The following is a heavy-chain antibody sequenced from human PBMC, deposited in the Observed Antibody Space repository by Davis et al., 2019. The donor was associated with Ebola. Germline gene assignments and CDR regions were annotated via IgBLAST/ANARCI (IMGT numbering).Heavy chain of an antibody. Sequence: SETLSLTCTVSGGSISSYYWSWIRQPPGKGLEWIGYIYYSGSTNYNPSLKSRVTISVDTSKNQFSLKLSSVTAADTAVYYCARDRGSSQSYNWFDPWGQGTLVTVSS. CDR3: ARDRGSSQSYNWFDP. D-gene: IGHD1-26*01. J-gene: IGHJ5*02. V-gene: IGHV4-59*12. CDR1: GGSISSYY. CDR2: IYYSGST.